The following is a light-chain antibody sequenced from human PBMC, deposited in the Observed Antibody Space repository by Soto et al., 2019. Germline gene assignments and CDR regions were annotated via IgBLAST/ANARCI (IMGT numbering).Light chain of an antibody. V-gene: IGKV3-20*01. CDR2: GAS. J-gene: IGKJ5*01. Sequence: EIVLTQSPDTLSLSPGGRATLSCRASQSVTTRLALYQQKPGQPPRLLISGASVRASGVPVRISGSGSGTDFTLTISRLEPEDFALYYCQQYGGSPITFGLGTRLEIK. CDR1: QSVTTR. CDR3: QQYGGSPIT.